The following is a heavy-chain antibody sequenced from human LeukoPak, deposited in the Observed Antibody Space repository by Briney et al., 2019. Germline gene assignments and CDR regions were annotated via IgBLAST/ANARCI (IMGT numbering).Heavy chain of an antibody. V-gene: IGHV4-4*07. CDR3: TRDTGTTGEVKFDP. J-gene: IGHJ5*02. CDR1: GNSFGDYY. D-gene: IGHD4-17*01. Sequence: ASETLSLTCTVSGNSFGDYYWSWIRQPAGKGLEWIGRIYTSGSTTYNPSLKSRVTMSVDTSKSQFSLNLMSVTAADTAVYYCTRDTGTTGEVKFDPWGQGTLVTVSS. CDR2: IYTSGST.